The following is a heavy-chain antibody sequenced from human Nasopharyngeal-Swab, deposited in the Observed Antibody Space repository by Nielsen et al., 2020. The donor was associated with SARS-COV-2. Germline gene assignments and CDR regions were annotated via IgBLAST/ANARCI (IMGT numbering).Heavy chain of an antibody. CDR2: IKQDGSEK. V-gene: IGHV3-7*01. CDR3: ARDGLRFLEWLAHDY. D-gene: IGHD3-3*01. CDR1: GFTFSSYW. Sequence: GESLKISCAASGFTFSSYWMSWVRQAPGKGLEWVANIKQDGSEKYYVDSVKGRFTTSRDNAKNSLYLQMNSLRAEDTAVYYCARDGLRFLEWLAHDYWGQGTLVTVSS. J-gene: IGHJ4*02.